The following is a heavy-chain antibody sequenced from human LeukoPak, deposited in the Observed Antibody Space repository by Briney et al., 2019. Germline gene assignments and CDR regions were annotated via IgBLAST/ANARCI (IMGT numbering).Heavy chain of an antibody. Sequence: GASVKVSRKASGGTFSSYAISWVRQAPGQGLEWMGRIIPIFGTANYAQKFQGRVTITTDESTSTAYMELSSLRSEDTAVYYCARDLYLRRDGYNHGYYYYMDVWGKGTTVTVSS. CDR2: IIPIFGTA. D-gene: IGHD5-24*01. CDR3: ARDLYLRRDGYNHGYYYYMDV. CDR1: GGTFSSYA. J-gene: IGHJ6*03. V-gene: IGHV1-69*05.